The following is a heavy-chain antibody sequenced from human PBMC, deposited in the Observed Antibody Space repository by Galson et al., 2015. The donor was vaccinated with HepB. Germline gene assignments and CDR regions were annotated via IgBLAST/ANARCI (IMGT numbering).Heavy chain of an antibody. D-gene: IGHD3-3*01. CDR1: GFTLGNSG. CDR3: SRGISTPDF. Sequence: SLILSCAAFGFTLGNSGMHWVRQAPGEGLEWVSCLSSSGGSTYYADSVKGRFTLSRDNSKNTLYPQMNNLRAADTGVYYCSRGISTPDFWGQGTLVIVTS. V-gene: IGHV3-23*01. J-gene: IGHJ4*02. CDR2: LSSSGGST.